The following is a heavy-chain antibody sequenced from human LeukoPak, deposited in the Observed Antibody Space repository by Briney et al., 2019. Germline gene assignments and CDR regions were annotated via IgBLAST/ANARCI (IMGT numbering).Heavy chain of an antibody. CDR2: IYYSGST. Sequence: SETLSGTCTVSGGSISSSSYYWGWIRQPPGKGLEWIGSIYYSGSTYYNPSLKSRVTISVDTSKNQFSLKLSSVTAADTAVYYCARDLLNEGNHLDYWGQGTLVTVSS. J-gene: IGHJ4*02. V-gene: IGHV4-39*02. CDR1: GGSISSSSYY. D-gene: IGHD4-23*01. CDR3: ARDLLNEGNHLDY.